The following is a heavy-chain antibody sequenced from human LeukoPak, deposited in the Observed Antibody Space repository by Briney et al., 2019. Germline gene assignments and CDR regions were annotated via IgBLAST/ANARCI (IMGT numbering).Heavy chain of an antibody. Sequence: SVKVSCKASGYTFTSYGITWVRQAPGQGLEWTGRISTDNGDTTYAQKFQGRVTMTTDTFTTTVYMELRSLRFDDTAVYYCARDRHAYYYDSSGYHAGLIDYWGQGTLVTVSS. CDR3: ARDRHAYYYDSSGYHAGLIDY. CDR1: GYTFTSYG. CDR2: ISTDNGDT. J-gene: IGHJ4*02. V-gene: IGHV1-18*01. D-gene: IGHD3-22*01.